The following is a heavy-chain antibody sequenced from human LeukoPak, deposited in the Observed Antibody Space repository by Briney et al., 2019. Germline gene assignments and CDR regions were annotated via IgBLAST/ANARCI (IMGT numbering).Heavy chain of an antibody. D-gene: IGHD6-6*01. Sequence: GGSLRLSCAASGFTFSSYAMSWVRQAPGKGLEGVSAVSGSGGSTDYADSVKGRFTISRDNSKTTLYLQMNSLRAEDTAVYYCAKVYSSSDYWGQGTLVTVSS. CDR3: AKVYSSSDY. CDR1: GFTFSSYA. J-gene: IGHJ4*02. CDR2: VSGSGGST. V-gene: IGHV3-23*01.